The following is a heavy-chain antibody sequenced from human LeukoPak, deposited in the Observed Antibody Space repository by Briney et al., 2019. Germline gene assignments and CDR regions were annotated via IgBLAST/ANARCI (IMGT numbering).Heavy chain of an antibody. Sequence: SVKVSCKASGGTFSSYTISWVRQAPGQGLEWMGRIIPILGIANYAQKFQGRVTITADESTSTAYMELSSLRSEDTAVYYCARGRPGELLWLYFQHWGQGTLVTVSS. CDR1: GGTFSSYT. J-gene: IGHJ1*01. CDR3: ARGRPGELLWLYFQH. CDR2: IIPILGIA. V-gene: IGHV1-69*02. D-gene: IGHD3-10*01.